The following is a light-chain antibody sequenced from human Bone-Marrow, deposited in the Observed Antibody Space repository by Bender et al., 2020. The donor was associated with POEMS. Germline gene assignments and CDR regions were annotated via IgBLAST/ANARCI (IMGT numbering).Light chain of an antibody. CDR3: CSFARTRTDRSFYV. CDR2: GVS. CDR1: TSDIGSFDH. Sequence: QSALTQPASVSGSPGQSITISCIGTTSDIGSFDHVTWYQKYPGKAPKLLIYGVSLRPSGISNRFSGSKSGNTASLTISGLQAEDEADYYCCSFARTRTDRSFYVMGSGTEVTVL. J-gene: IGLJ1*01. V-gene: IGLV2-23*02.